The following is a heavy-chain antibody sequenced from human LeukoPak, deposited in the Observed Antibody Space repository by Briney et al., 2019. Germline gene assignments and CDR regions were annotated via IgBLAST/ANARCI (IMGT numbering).Heavy chain of an antibody. CDR3: AKSYWNDRAYYYYYMDV. V-gene: IGHV3-30*02. Sequence: PGGSLRLSCAASGFNFSIYGMHWVRQAPGKGLEWAAFIRYDGSTKYYADSVKGRFTISRDNSKNTLYLQMNSLRAEDTAVYYCAKSYWNDRAYYYYYMDVWGQGTLVTVSS. D-gene: IGHD1-1*01. CDR2: IRYDGSTK. J-gene: IGHJ6*03. CDR1: GFNFSIYG.